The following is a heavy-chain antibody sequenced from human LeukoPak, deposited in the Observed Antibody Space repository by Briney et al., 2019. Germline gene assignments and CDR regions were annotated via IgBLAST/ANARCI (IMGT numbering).Heavy chain of an antibody. CDR3: ARDRGLM. CDR1: GFTFTTYN. Sequence: GGSLRLSCAASGFTFTTYNMNWVRQAPGKGLEWVSSISDRSTYIYYADSVKGRFTISRDNAKNSLYLQMNSLRAEDTAVYYCARDRGLMGGQGTLVTVSS. D-gene: IGHD2-8*01. J-gene: IGHJ4*02. CDR2: ISDRSTYI. V-gene: IGHV3-21*01.